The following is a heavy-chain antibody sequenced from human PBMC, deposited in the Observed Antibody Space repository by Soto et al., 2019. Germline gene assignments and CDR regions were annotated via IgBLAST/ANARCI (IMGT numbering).Heavy chain of an antibody. V-gene: IGHV3-15*01. CDR3: TTGGGNGDLAAFDI. J-gene: IGHJ3*02. D-gene: IGHD7-27*01. Sequence: GGSLRLSCAASGFTFSNAWMSWVRQAPGKGLEWVGRIKSKTDGGTTDYAAPVKGRFTISRDDSKNTLYLQMNSLKTEDTAVYYCTTGGGNGDLAAFDIWGQGTMVTVSS. CDR2: IKSKTDGGTT. CDR1: GFTFSNAW.